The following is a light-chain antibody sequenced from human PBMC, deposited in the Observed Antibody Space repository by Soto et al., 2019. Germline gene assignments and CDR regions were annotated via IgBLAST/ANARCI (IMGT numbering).Light chain of an antibody. CDR2: EVT. CDR1: SSDVGAYKY. Sequence: QSALTQPPSASGSPGQSVTISCTGTSSDVGAYKYVSWYQQYPGKATKLMIYEVTKRPSGVPDRFSGSKSGNTASLTVSGLQAEEEADYYCTSYVGNDIWVFGGGTKLTVL. CDR3: TSYVGNDIWV. J-gene: IGLJ3*02. V-gene: IGLV2-8*01.